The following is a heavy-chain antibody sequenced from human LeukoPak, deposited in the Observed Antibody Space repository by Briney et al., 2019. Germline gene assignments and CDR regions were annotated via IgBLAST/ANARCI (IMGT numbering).Heavy chain of an antibody. V-gene: IGHV3-21*01. CDR2: ISSSSGYI. D-gene: IGHD3-22*01. J-gene: IGHJ5*02. CDR1: GFTFSSYI. CDR3: ARTYYYDSSGSNWFDP. Sequence: GGSLRLSCAASGFTFSSYIMNWVRQAPGKGLEWVSSISSSSGYIYYADSVKGRFTISRDNAKNSLYLQMNSLRAEDTAVYYCARTYYYDSSGSNWFDPWGQGTLVTVSS.